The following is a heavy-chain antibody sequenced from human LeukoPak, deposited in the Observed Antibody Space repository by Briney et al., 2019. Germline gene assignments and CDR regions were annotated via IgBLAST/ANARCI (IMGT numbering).Heavy chain of an antibody. Sequence: PGGSLRLSCAASGFTFTSYEFNWVRQAPGRGLDWVSYISRSGTTQYYADSVKGRFTVSRDNSKNTLYLQMNTLRAEDSAIYYCAKAYWKDVEFYDHWGQGTLVTVSS. J-gene: IGHJ4*02. CDR3: AKAYWKDVEFYDH. V-gene: IGHV3-48*03. D-gene: IGHD1-1*01. CDR2: ISRSGTTQ. CDR1: GFTFTSYE.